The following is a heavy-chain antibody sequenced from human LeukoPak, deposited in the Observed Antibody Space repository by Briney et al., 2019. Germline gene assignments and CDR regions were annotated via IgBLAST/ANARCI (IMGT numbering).Heavy chain of an antibody. CDR1: GFTFDDYA. V-gene: IGHV3-9*01. CDR2: ISWNSGSI. D-gene: IGHD3-10*01. Sequence: GGSLRLSCAASGFTFDDYAMHWVRQAPGKGLEWVSGISWNSGSIGYADSVKGRFTISRDNAKNSLYLQMNSLRAEGTALYYCAKDKDDYYRSGSLSVFDLWGRGTLVTVSS. J-gene: IGHJ2*01. CDR3: AKDKDDYYRSGSLSVFDL.